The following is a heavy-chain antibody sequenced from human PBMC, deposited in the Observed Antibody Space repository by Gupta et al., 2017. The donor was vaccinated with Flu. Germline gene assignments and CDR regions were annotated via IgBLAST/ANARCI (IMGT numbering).Heavy chain of an antibody. CDR2: IHDFGST. Sequence: QVQLQESGPGLVKPAETLSLTCNVAADSISNYYWSWIRQPSGKGLEWIWYIHDFGSTNYTPSLKSRVTTSMDTSKNQVALELRSATAADTAVYYCATTYSSGPQSRAFDIWGQGTMVTVSS. CDR3: ATTYSSGPQSRAFDI. D-gene: IGHD6-19*01. CDR1: ADSISNYY. V-gene: IGHV4-59*03. J-gene: IGHJ3*02.